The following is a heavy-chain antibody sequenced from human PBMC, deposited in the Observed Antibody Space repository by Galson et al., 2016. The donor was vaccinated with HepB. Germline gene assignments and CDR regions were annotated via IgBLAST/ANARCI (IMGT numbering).Heavy chain of an antibody. CDR2: IIPSGSYT. Sequence: SLRLSCAASGFTFSDYNMNWVRQAPGKGLEWVSSIIPSGSYTYYADSVKGRFTISRDNAKNSLFLQMSSLRAEDTAVYYCASHIFLLRFLVWGKGTTVMVSS. D-gene: IGHD3-3*01. CDR3: ASHIFLLRFLV. CDR1: GFTFSDYN. V-gene: IGHV3-21*01. J-gene: IGHJ6*04.